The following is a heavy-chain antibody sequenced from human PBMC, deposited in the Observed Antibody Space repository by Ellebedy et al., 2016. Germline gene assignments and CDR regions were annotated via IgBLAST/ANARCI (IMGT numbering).Heavy chain of an antibody. D-gene: IGHD6-6*01. V-gene: IGHV1-46*01. Sequence: ASVKVSXKASGYTFTSYYMHWVRQAPGQGLEWMGIINPSGGSTSYAQKFQGRVTMTRDTSTSTVYMELSSLRSEDTAVYYCARGVSPSIAAPGYYYYYGMDVWGQGTTVTVSS. CDR3: ARGVSPSIAAPGYYYYYGMDV. CDR2: INPSGGST. CDR1: GYTFTSYY. J-gene: IGHJ6*02.